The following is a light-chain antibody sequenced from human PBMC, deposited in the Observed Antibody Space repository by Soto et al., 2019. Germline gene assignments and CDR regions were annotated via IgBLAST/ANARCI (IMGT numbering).Light chain of an antibody. V-gene: IGKV3-20*01. Sequence: EVVLTQSPGTLSLSRGERATLSCRASQSVTSNYLAWYQQKPGQAPRLFIYDSSSRATGIPARFSGSGSGTDFTLTISSLEPEDFAVYYCQQYGSSPLTFGGGSNVDNK. CDR1: QSVTSNY. CDR2: DSS. J-gene: IGKJ4*01. CDR3: QQYGSSPLT.